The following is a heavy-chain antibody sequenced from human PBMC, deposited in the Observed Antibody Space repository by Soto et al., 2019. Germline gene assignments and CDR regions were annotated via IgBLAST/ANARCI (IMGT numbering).Heavy chain of an antibody. CDR3: ARFDYDDGSGYLDVGPK. D-gene: IGHD3-22*01. Sequence: SETLSLTCAVSGGSISSGGYSWSWIRQPPGKGLEWIGYIYYSGSTNYNPSLKSRVTISVDTSKNQFSLKLSSVTAADTAVSYCARFDYDDGSGYLDVGPKWGQGTRVRVSA. J-gene: IGHJ4*02. V-gene: IGHV4-61*08. CDR1: GGSISSGGYS. CDR2: IYYSGST.